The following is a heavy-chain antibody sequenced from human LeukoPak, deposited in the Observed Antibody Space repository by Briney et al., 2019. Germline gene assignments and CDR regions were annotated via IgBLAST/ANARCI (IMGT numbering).Heavy chain of an antibody. CDR1: GGSISSSSYY. D-gene: IGHD2-2*01. Sequence: PSETLSLTCTVSGGSISSSSYYWGWIRQPPGKGLEWIGSIYYSGSTYYNPSLKSRVTISVDTSKNQFSLKLSSVTAADTPVYYCARHSAAVPAAWPYYYYYMDVWGKGTTVTVSS. V-gene: IGHV4-39*01. J-gene: IGHJ6*03. CDR2: IYYSGST. CDR3: ARHSAAVPAAWPYYYYYMDV.